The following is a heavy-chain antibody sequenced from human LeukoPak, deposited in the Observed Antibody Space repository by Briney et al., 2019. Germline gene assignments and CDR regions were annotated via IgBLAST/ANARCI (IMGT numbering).Heavy chain of an antibody. D-gene: IGHD2-8*02. Sequence: PGGSLRLSCAASGFTFSSDWMSWVRQAPGKGLEWVANIKHDGSEKYYVDSVKGRFTISRDNAKNSLYLQLNSLRAEDTAVYYCAGVGGVTPTAFTCGVKGCSPSFDYGARGPLVPVP. CDR1: GFTFSSDW. CDR2: IKHDGSEK. J-gene: IGHJ4*02. V-gene: IGHV3-7*04. CDR3: AGVGGVTPTAFTCGVKGCSPSFDY.